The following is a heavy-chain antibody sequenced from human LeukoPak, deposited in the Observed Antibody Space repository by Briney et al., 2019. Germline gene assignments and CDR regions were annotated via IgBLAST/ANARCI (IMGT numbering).Heavy chain of an antibody. V-gene: IGHV1-69*06. Sequence: SVKVSCKASGGTFSSYAISWVRQAPGQGLEWMGGIIPIFGTANYAQNFQGRVTITADKSTSTAYMKLSSLRSEDTAVYYCAREVIMITFGGAPGWFDPWGQGTLVTVSS. D-gene: IGHD3-16*01. J-gene: IGHJ5*02. CDR3: AREVIMITFGGAPGWFDP. CDR2: IIPIFGTA. CDR1: GGTFSSYA.